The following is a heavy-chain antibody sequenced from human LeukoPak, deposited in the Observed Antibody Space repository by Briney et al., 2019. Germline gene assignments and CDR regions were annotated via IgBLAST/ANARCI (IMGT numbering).Heavy chain of an antibody. CDR1: GGSISSSSYY. V-gene: IGHV4-39*01. D-gene: IGHD3-22*01. Sequence: SETLSLTCTVSGGSISSSSYYWGWIRQPPGKGLEWIGSIYYSGSTYYNPSLKSRVTISVDTSKNQFSLKLSSVTAADTAVYYCARRGGYYYDSSGYTIYGFDCWGQGTLVTVSS. CDR2: IYYSGST. CDR3: ARRGGYYYDSSGYTIYGFDC. J-gene: IGHJ4*02.